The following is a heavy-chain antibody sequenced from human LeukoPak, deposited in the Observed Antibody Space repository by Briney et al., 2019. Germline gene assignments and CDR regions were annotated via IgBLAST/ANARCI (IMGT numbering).Heavy chain of an antibody. D-gene: IGHD6-19*01. CDR3: AKDSSGWYRGGAFDI. CDR2: INQDGSAQ. Sequence: GGSLRLSCTASGFSFSGYWMSWVRQAPGKGLEWVANINQDGSAQYYVDSVKGQFTISRDNSKNTLYLQMNSLRAEDTAVYYCAKDSSGWYRGGAFDIWGQGTMVTVSS. J-gene: IGHJ3*02. V-gene: IGHV3-7*04. CDR1: GFSFSGYW.